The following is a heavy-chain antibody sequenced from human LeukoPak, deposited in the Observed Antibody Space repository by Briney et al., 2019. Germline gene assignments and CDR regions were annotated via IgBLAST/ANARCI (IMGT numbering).Heavy chain of an antibody. Sequence: SVKVSCKTSGYIFTNHGISWVRQAPGQGLEWMGGIIPIFGTANYAQKFQGRVTITADESTSTAYMELSSLRSEDTAVYYCATKHYDILTGYIETYYYYGMDVWGQGTTVTVSS. J-gene: IGHJ6*02. CDR3: ATKHYDILTGYIETYYYYGMDV. CDR2: IIPIFGTA. D-gene: IGHD3-9*01. V-gene: IGHV1-69*13. CDR1: GYIFTNHG.